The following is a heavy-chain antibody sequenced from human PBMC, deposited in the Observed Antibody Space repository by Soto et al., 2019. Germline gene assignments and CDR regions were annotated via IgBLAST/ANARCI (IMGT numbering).Heavy chain of an antibody. CDR3: ARRKSMITFGGVIDTNFDY. Sequence: SETLSLTCTVSGGSISSSSYYWGWIRQPPGKGLEWIGSIYYSGSTYYNTSLKSRVTISVDTSKNQFSLKLGSVTAADTAVYYCARRKSMITFGGVIDTNFDYWGQGTLVTVS. D-gene: IGHD3-16*02. V-gene: IGHV4-39*01. CDR1: GGSISSSSYY. CDR2: IYYSGST. J-gene: IGHJ4*02.